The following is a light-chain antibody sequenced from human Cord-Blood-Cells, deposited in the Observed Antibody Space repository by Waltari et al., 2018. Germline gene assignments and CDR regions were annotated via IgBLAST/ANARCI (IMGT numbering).Light chain of an antibody. CDR1: QSVSSN. CDR3: QQYNNWPPGHT. CDR2: GAS. V-gene: IGKV3-15*01. Sequence: EIVMTQSPATLSVSPGERATLSCRASQSVSSNLAWYQQKHGQAPRLLIYGASTRATGIPARFSGSGSGTEFTLTISSLQSEDFAVYYCQQYNNWPPGHTFGQGTKLEIK. J-gene: IGKJ2*01.